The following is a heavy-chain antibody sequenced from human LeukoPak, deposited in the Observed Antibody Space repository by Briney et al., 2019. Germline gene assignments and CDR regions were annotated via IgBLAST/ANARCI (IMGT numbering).Heavy chain of an antibody. CDR1: GFIISNYN. V-gene: IGHV3-48*02. D-gene: IGHD2-21*02. Sequence: PGGSMTLSCAASGFIISNYNMNWVRQAPGKGLEWLSYISGSSTTIYYADSVKGRFTISRDNAKNSLYLQMNSLRDEDTAVYYCARAQYCGGDRYWSFDYWGQVTLVTVSS. CDR3: ARAQYCGGDRYWSFDY. CDR2: ISGSSTTI. J-gene: IGHJ4*02.